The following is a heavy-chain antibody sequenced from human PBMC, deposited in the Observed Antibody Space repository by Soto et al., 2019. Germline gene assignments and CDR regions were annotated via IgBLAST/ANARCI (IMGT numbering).Heavy chain of an antibody. CDR3: ARVVGYGFDI. V-gene: IGHV3-33*01. Sequence: QVQLVESGGGVVQPGRSLRLSCAASGFTFSSYGMHWVRQAPGKGLEWVAVIWYDGSNKYYADSVKGRFTISRDKYKKTLYLQMSSRRAEDTAVYYCARVVGYGFDIWGQGTMVTVSS. J-gene: IGHJ3*02. CDR1: GFTFSSYG. CDR2: IWYDGSNK. D-gene: IGHD6-25*01.